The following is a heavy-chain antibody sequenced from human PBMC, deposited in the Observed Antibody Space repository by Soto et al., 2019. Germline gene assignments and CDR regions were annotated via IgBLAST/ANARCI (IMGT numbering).Heavy chain of an antibody. Sequence: PSETLSLTCTVSGGSASSGDYYWSWIRQPPGKGLEWIGYIYYSGSTNYNPSLKSRVTISVDTSKNQFSLKLSSVTAADTAVYYCARLRIYYDSSRGTVYASDMWGQGTMVTVSS. J-gene: IGHJ3*02. CDR2: IYYSGST. V-gene: IGHV4-61*08. CDR3: ARLRIYYDSSRGTVYASDM. D-gene: IGHD3-22*01. CDR1: GGSASSGDYY.